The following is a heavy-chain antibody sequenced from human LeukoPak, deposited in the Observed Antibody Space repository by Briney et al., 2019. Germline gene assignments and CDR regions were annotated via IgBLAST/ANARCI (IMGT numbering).Heavy chain of an antibody. D-gene: IGHD3-10*01. Sequence: SETLSLTCTVSGGSISSYYWSWIRQPPGKGLEWIGYIYYSGSTNYNPSLKSRVTISVDTSKNQFSLKLSSVTAADTAVYYCARGHGGWFGELTVLDYWGQGTLVTVSS. J-gene: IGHJ4*02. CDR3: ARGHGGWFGELTVLDY. CDR1: GGSISSYY. V-gene: IGHV4-59*01. CDR2: IYYSGST.